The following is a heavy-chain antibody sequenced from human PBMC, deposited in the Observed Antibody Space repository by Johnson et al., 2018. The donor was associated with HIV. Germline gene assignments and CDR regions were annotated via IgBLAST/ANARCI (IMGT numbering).Heavy chain of an antibody. CDR3: ARLSPDRGAFDI. D-gene: IGHD3-10*01. CDR1: GFTFTSYW. CDR2: IYSGGTT. J-gene: IGHJ3*02. Sequence: MQLVESGGGLVQPGGSLRLSCAASGFTFTSYWMSWVRQAPGKGLEWVSVIYSGGTTNYADSVKGRFTISRDNAKNSLYLQMNSLRAEDTALYYCARLSPDRGAFDIWGQGTMVTVSS. V-gene: IGHV3-66*01.